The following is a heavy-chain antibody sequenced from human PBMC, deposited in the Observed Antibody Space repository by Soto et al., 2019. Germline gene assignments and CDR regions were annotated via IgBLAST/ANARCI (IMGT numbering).Heavy chain of an antibody. J-gene: IGHJ4*02. Sequence: ASVKVSCKASGYTFTSYYMHWVRQAPGQGLEWMGIINPSSGTTTYTQKFQGRVTMTRDTSTSTVYMELSSLRSEDTAVYYCASECGYGDYDNYWGQGTLVTVSS. D-gene: IGHD4-17*01. CDR2: INPSSGTT. CDR3: ASECGYGDYDNY. V-gene: IGHV1-46*01. CDR1: GYTFTSYY.